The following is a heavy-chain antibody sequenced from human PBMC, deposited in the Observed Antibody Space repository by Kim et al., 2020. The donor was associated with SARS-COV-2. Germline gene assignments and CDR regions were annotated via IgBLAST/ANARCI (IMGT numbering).Heavy chain of an antibody. CDR3: ARRYYYSLGYYYFDS. D-gene: IGHD3-22*01. Sequence: DSVKGRFTIHRDIDNNTLYLQLKSLRAQDTAIYYCARRYYYSLGYYYFDSWGQGTLVAVSS. J-gene: IGHJ4*02. V-gene: IGHV3-74*01.